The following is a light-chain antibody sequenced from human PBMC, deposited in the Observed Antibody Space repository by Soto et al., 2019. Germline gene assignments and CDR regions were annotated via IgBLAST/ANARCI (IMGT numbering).Light chain of an antibody. J-gene: IGKJ1*01. Sequence: DIQMTQSPSTLSASVGDRVTITCRASQSISSWLAWYQQKPGKAPKLLIYKASTLQSGVPSRFSGSGSGTEFTLAISSLQPDDSATYYCQQYNYNWTFGQGTQGEIK. CDR1: QSISSW. CDR2: KAS. CDR3: QQYNYNWT. V-gene: IGKV1-5*03.